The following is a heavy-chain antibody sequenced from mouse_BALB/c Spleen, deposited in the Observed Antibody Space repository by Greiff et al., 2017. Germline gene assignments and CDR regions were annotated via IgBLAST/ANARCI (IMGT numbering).Heavy chain of an antibody. D-gene: IGHD2-10*02. J-gene: IGHJ2*01. CDR3: AREGYGNQPLDY. CDR1: GYTFTDYA. V-gene: IGHV1S137*01. CDR2: ISTYYGDA. Sequence: QVQLKQSGAELLRPGVSVKISCKGSGYTFTDYAMHWVKQSHAKSLEWIGVISTYYGDASYNQKFKGKATMTVDKSSSTAYMELARLTSEDSAIYYCAREGYGNQPLDYWGQGTTLTVSS.